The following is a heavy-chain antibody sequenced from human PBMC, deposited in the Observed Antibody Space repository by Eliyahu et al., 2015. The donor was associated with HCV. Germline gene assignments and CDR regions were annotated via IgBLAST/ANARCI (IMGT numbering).Heavy chain of an antibody. Sequence: ESGGGVVQPGRSLRLSCAASGFTFSSYGMHWVRQAPGKGLEWVAVXWYDGSNKYYADSVKGRFTISRDNSKNTLYLQMNSLRAEDTAVYYCARDLYSGYASYYGMDVWGQGTTVTVSS. CDR1: GFTFSSYG. CDR2: XWYDGSNK. V-gene: IGHV3-33*01. CDR3: ARDLYSGYASYYGMDV. D-gene: IGHD5-12*01. J-gene: IGHJ6*02.